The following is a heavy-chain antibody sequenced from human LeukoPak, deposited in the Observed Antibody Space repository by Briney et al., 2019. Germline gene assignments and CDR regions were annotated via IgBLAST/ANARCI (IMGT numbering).Heavy chain of an antibody. V-gene: IGHV4-30-2*01. D-gene: IGHD1-1*01. CDR2: IYHGGST. Sequence: PSETLSLTCAVSGGSISSGGYSWSWIRQPPGKGLEWIGYIYHGGSTYYNPSLKSRVTISVDRSKNQFSLRLSSVTAADTAVYYCARENDGPGEPNWYFDLWGRGTLVTVSS. CDR1: GGSISSGGYS. J-gene: IGHJ2*01. CDR3: ARENDGPGEPNWYFDL.